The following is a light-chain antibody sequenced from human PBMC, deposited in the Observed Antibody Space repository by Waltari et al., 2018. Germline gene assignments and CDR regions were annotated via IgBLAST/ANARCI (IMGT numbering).Light chain of an antibody. CDR2: DTS. V-gene: IGKV1-33*01. CDR3: LQYKNYPLT. J-gene: IGKJ4*01. Sequence: DIQMTQSPSSLAASVGDRVTITCQASQDITIYLNWYQQKPGKAPKHLIYDTSKLETGVPSRFSGSGSGTHFTFTISSLQPEDIATYYCLQYKNYPLTFGGGTKVEIK. CDR1: QDITIY.